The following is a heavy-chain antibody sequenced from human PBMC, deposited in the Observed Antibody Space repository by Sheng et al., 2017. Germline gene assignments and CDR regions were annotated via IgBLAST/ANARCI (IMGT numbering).Heavy chain of an antibody. J-gene: IGHJ3*02. CDR3: ARDHYCSSTSCLLRDAFDI. D-gene: IGHD2-2*01. Sequence: EVQLVESGGGLVQPGGSLRLSCAASGFTFSSYEMNWVRQAPGKGLEWVSYISSSGSTIYYADSVKGRFTISRDNAKNSLYLQMNSLRAEDTAVYYCARDHYCSSTSCLLRDAFDIWGQGTMVTVSS. V-gene: IGHV3-48*03. CDR1: GFTFSSYE. CDR2: ISSSGSTI.